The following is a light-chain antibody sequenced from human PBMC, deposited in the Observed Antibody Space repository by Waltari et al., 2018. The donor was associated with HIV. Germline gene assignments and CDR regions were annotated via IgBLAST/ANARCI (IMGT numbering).Light chain of an antibody. CDR2: EVT. Sequence: QSALTQPASVSGSPGQSITISCTGTSSDVGSYNFVSRNQKNPGKAPKPWIYEVTTLPPGVSDRFSGSKSGNTASLTVSGLQTEDEADYYCCSYAGNRIVIFGGGTRVTVL. CDR3: CSYAGNRIVI. J-gene: IGLJ2*01. CDR1: SSDVGSYNF. V-gene: IGLV2-23*02.